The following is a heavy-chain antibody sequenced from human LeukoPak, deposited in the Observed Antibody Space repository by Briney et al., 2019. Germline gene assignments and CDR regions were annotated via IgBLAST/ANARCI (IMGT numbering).Heavy chain of an antibody. D-gene: IGHD6-13*01. J-gene: IGHJ4*02. V-gene: IGHV1-46*01. CDR2: INPSGGTT. CDR3: ARAAPGFDY. Sequence: ASVKVSCKASGYTFTSYYMHWVRQAPGQGLEWMGIINPSGGTTSYAQKFQGRVTMTRGTSTSTVYMELSSLRSGDTAVYYCARAAPGFDYWGQGTLVTVSS. CDR1: GYTFTSYY.